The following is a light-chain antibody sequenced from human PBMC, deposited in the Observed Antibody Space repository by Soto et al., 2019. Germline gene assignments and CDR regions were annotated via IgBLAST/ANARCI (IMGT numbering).Light chain of an antibody. CDR3: AAWDDSLNGHVL. V-gene: IGLV1-44*01. Sequence: QSVLTQPPSASGTPGQRATISCSGSNSNIGSNPVNWYQQLPGTAPKLLIHTDNQRPSGVHDRFSGSKSGTSASLAISGLQSEDEADYYCAAWDDSLNGHVLFGGGTKLTVL. J-gene: IGLJ2*01. CDR2: TDN. CDR1: NSNIGSNP.